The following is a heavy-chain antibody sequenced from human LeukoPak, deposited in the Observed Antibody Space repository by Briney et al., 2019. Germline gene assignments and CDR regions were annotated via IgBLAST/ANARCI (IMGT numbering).Heavy chain of an antibody. CDR1: GGTFSSYA. Sequence: ASVKVSCKASGGTFSSYAISWVRQAPGQGLEWMGWISAYNGNTNYAQKLQGRVTMTTDTSTSTAYMELRSLRSDDTAVYYCASVYYDFWSGYPYYFDYWGQGTLATVSS. V-gene: IGHV1-18*01. CDR2: ISAYNGNT. CDR3: ASVYYDFWSGYPYYFDY. D-gene: IGHD3-3*01. J-gene: IGHJ4*02.